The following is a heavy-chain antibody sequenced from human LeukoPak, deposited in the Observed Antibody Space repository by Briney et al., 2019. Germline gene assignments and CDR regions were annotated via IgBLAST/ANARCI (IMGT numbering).Heavy chain of an antibody. V-gene: IGHV3-23*01. CDR2: ISGSAANT. CDR3: AKVTGYYSFGP. Sequence: GGSLRLSCAASGFTFSNYGMSWVRQAPGKGLEWVSHISGSAANTYYAASVKGRFTISRDNPKNTLYLQMTSLRAENTAMCCCAKVTGYYSFGPWGQGTLATVSS. CDR1: GFTFSNYG. D-gene: IGHD3-9*01. J-gene: IGHJ5*02.